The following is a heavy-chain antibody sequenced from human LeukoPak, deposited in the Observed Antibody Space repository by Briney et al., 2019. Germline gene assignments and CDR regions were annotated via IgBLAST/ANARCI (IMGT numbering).Heavy chain of an antibody. CDR3: VAILVSGAIGQFDL. Sequence: PGTSLRLSCEASGSGMPFRSYGLHCVRPAPGEGLEWVAIIWYDGSDIYYADSVKGRFTISKDTTKNTLYLQMNSLRAQGTAVYYCVAILVSGAIGQFDLWGRGTQVTVSS. CDR2: IWYDGSDI. D-gene: IGHD2-2*02. CDR1: GSGMPFRSYG. J-gene: IGHJ2*01. V-gene: IGHV3-33*01.